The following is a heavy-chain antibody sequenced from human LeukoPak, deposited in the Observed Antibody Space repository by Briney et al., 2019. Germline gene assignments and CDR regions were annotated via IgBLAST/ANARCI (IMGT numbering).Heavy chain of an antibody. CDR1: GYTFTGYY. V-gene: IGHV1-2*06. Sequence: ASVKVSCKASGYTFTGYYMHWVRQAPGQGLEWMGRINPNSGGTNYAQKFQGRVTMTRDTSISTAYMEPSRLRSDDTAVYYCATGGEWLVQSFDYWGQGTLVTVSS. J-gene: IGHJ4*02. D-gene: IGHD6-19*01. CDR2: INPNSGGT. CDR3: ATGGEWLVQSFDY.